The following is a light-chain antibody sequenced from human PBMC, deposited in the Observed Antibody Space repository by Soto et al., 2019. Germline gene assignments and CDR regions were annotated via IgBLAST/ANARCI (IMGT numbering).Light chain of an antibody. V-gene: IGKV3-20*01. Sequence: EIVLTQSPGTLSLSPWERATLSCRASQSVSSNYLAWYQQKPGQAPRLLIYGASSRATGIPDRFSGSGSGTDFTLTISRLEPEDFAVYYCQQYGSSRRTFGQGTKVDIK. J-gene: IGKJ1*01. CDR2: GAS. CDR1: QSVSSNY. CDR3: QQYGSSRRT.